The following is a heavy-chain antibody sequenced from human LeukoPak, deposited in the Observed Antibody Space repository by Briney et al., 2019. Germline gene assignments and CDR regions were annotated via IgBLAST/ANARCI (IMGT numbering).Heavy chain of an antibody. Sequence: SETLSLTCTVSGGSISRSSYYWGWIRQPPGKGLEWIGSIYSTGSTYYNPSLKSRVTISVDTSKDQFSLKLNSVTAADTAVYYCARHVLVLGDYYFDYWGQGTLVTVSS. J-gene: IGHJ4*02. V-gene: IGHV4-39*07. CDR3: ARHVLVLGDYYFDY. CDR2: IYSTGST. D-gene: IGHD3-16*01. CDR1: GGSISRSSYY.